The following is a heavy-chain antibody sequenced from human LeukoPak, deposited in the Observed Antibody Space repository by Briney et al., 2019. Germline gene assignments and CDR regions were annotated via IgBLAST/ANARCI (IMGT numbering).Heavy chain of an antibody. CDR1: GYTFTGYY. J-gene: IGHJ4*02. Sequence: ASVKVSCKASGYTFTGYYMHWVRQAPGQGLEWMGRINPNSGGTNYAQKFQGRVTMTRDTSISTAYMELSRLRSDDTAVYYCARGAYCSGGSCLQPKRHDYWGQGTLVTVSS. V-gene: IGHV1-2*06. D-gene: IGHD2-15*01. CDR3: ARGAYCSGGSCLQPKRHDY. CDR2: INPNSGGT.